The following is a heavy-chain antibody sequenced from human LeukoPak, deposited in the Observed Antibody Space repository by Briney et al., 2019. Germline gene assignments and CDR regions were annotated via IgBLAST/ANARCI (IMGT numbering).Heavy chain of an antibody. CDR3: AIVVVTAIHYFDY. J-gene: IGHJ4*02. V-gene: IGHV4-61*02. CDR2: IYPSGST. D-gene: IGHD2-21*02. Sequence: KSSETLSLTCTVSGRSISSGSYYWSWIRHPAGKGLEWIGRIYPSGSTNYNPSLKSRATISVDTSKNQFSLKLSSVTAADTAVYYCAIVVVTAIHYFDYWGQGTLVTVSS. CDR1: GRSISSGSYY.